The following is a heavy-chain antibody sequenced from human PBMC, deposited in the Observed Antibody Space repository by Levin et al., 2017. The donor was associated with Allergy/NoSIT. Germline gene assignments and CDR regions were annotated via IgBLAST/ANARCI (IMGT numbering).Heavy chain of an antibody. CDR2: ISFDGSNK. D-gene: IGHD1-14*01. CDR1: GFTFSTYG. Sequence: GGSLRLSCAASGFTFSTYGMQWVRQAPGKGLEWVAVISFDGSNKYYADSVKGRFTISRDNSKSTLSLQMNSLRTEDTAVYYCATSNHGTKYHFWGQGTLVTVSS. CDR3: ATSNHGTKYHF. V-gene: IGHV3-30*03. J-gene: IGHJ4*02.